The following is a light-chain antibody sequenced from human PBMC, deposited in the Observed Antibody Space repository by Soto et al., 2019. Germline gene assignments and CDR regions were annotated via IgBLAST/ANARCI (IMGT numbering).Light chain of an antibody. Sequence: EIVMTQSPATLSVSPGERATLSCRASQSVSSSYLAWYQQKPGQAPRLLIYGASSRATGIPDRFSGSGSGTDFTLTISRLEPEDFVVYYCQQYGNSPWTFGQGTKVDIK. J-gene: IGKJ1*01. CDR1: QSVSSSY. CDR2: GAS. CDR3: QQYGNSPWT. V-gene: IGKV3-20*01.